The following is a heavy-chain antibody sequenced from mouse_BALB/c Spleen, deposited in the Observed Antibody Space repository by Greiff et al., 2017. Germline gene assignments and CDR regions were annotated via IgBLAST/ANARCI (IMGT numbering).Heavy chain of an antibody. Sequence: DVQLVESGGGLVQPGGSLKLSCAASGFTFSSYTMSWVRQTPEKRLEWVAYISNGGGSTYYPDTVKGRFTISSDNAKNTLYLQMSSLKSEDTAMYYCARHEGTRYFDYWGQGTTLTVSS. CDR3: ARHEGTRYFDY. V-gene: IGHV5-12-2*01. J-gene: IGHJ2*01. CDR2: ISNGGGST. D-gene: IGHD3-3*01. CDR1: GFTFSSYT.